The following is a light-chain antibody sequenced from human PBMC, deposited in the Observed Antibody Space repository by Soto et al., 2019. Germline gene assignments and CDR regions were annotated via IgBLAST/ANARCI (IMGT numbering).Light chain of an antibody. CDR2: AAS. CDR1: QGVSAY. Sequence: DIQMTQSPSSLSASVGDSVTITCRASQGVSAYLLWYQQTLGKAPKLLIYAASNLLSGFPSRFSGSGSGTNFPLTISSLQPEDVATYYCLQIYKTPHTFGQGTKLETK. J-gene: IGKJ2*01. CDR3: LQIYKTPHT. V-gene: IGKV1-39*01.